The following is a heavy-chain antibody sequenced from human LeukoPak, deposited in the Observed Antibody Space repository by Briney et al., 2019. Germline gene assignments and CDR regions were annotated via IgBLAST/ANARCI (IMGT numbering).Heavy chain of an antibody. CDR3: AKVRTMIAVAFDI. V-gene: IGHV3-9*01. CDR1: GFTFDDYA. Sequence: PGGSLRLSCAASGFTFDDYAMHWVRQAPGKGLEWVSGISWNSDTIDYADSVNGRFTISRDNAKNSLYLQMNSLRAEDTAVYYCAKVRTMIAVAFDIWGQGTMVTVSS. D-gene: IGHD3-22*01. J-gene: IGHJ3*02. CDR2: ISWNSDTI.